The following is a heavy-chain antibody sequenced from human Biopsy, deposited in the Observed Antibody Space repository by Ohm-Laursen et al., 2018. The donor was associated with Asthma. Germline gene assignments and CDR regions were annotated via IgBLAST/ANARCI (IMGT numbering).Heavy chain of an antibody. J-gene: IGHJ6*02. CDR3: ARCQVGYSSGWSLLLKKIYYSGMDV. CDR2: INAGFCKK. V-gene: IGHV1-69*01. Sequence: SVKVSSQASGGTFRNFAIHWVRQAPGQRLVWVGGINAGFCKKKISQKFQGRVTITADESTSTAYMEVTSLRSEDTAIYYCARCQVGYSSGWSLLLKKIYYSGMDVWGQGTAVTVSS. CDR1: GGTFRNFA. D-gene: IGHD6-19*01.